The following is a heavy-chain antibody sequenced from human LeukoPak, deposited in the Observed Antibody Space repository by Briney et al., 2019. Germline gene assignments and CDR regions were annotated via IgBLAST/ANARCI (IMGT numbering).Heavy chain of an antibody. Sequence: PSETLSLTCAVYGGSFSGYYWSWIRQPPGKGLEWIGEINHSGSTNYNPSLKSRVTISVDTSKNQFSLKLSSVTAADTAVYYCARQDSSARYFDYWGQGTLVTVSS. D-gene: IGHD3-22*01. V-gene: IGHV4-34*01. CDR3: ARQDSSARYFDY. CDR2: INHSGST. J-gene: IGHJ4*02. CDR1: GGSFSGYY.